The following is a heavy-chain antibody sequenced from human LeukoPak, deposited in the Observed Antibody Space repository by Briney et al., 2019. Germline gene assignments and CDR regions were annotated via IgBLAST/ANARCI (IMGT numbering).Heavy chain of an antibody. CDR2: ISVYTTNT. J-gene: IGHJ4*02. Sequence: ASVKVSCKASGYTFTGHGISWVRQAPGQGLEWMGWISVYTTNTAYTERLQDRITMTTDTSTSTAYMELRSLRSDDTAVYYCARIILAYYYDSSGYYPLDYWGQGTLVTVSS. V-gene: IGHV1-18*01. CDR3: ARIILAYYYDSSGYYPLDY. CDR1: GYTFTGHG. D-gene: IGHD3-22*01.